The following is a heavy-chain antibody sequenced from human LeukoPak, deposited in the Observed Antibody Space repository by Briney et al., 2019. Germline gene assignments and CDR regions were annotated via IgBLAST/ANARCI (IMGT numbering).Heavy chain of an antibody. CDR2: VNRDGSET. Sequence: GGSLRLSCAASGFALSSHWMTWVRQVPGRGPEWVANVNRDGSETYYLDTVKGRFTISKDNAKNSLYLQMNSLRAEDTALYHCARNNGMDVWGQGTTVIVSS. J-gene: IGHJ6*02. V-gene: IGHV3-7*03. CDR1: GFALSSHW. CDR3: ARNNGMDV.